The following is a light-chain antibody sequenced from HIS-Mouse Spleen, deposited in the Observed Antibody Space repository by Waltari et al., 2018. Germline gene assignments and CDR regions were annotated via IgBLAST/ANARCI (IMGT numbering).Light chain of an antibody. CDR2: EVS. CDR1: SSDVGGYNY. Sequence: QSALTQPPSASGSPGQSVTISCTGTSSDVGGYNYVSWYQQHPGKAHKLMIYEVSNRPSGVPDRFSGSKSGNTASLTVSGLQAEDEADYYCSSYAGSNNYVFGTGTKVTVL. CDR3: SSYAGSNNYV. J-gene: IGLJ1*01. V-gene: IGLV2-8*01.